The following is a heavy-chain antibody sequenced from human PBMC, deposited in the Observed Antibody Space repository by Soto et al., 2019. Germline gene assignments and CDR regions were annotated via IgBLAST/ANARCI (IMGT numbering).Heavy chain of an antibody. CDR2: INPNSGGT. CDR3: ARYGSGSSVWFDP. J-gene: IGHJ5*02. V-gene: IGHV1-2*04. Sequence: SVTVSCTASGYTFPGYFMHWVRQAPGQGLEWMGWINPNSGGTNYAQKFQGWVTMTRDTSISKAYMELSRLRSDDTAVYYCARYGSGSSVWFDPWGQGTRVTVSS. CDR1: GYTFPGYF. D-gene: IGHD3-10*01.